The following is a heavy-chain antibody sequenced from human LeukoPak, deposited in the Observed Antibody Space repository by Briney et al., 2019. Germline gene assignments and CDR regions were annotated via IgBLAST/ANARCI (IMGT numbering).Heavy chain of an antibody. CDR2: IIPILGIA. Sequence: SVKVSCKASGGTFSSYAISWVRQAPGQGLEWMGRIIPILGIANYAQKFQGRVTITAEKSTSTAYMELSSLRSEDTAVYYCAREEIAVAASYYFDYWGQGTLVTVSS. CDR3: AREEIAVAASYYFDY. J-gene: IGHJ4*02. CDR1: GGTFSSYA. V-gene: IGHV1-69*04. D-gene: IGHD6-19*01.